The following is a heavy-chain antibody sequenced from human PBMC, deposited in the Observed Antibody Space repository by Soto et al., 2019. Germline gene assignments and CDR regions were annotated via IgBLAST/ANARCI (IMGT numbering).Heavy chain of an antibody. V-gene: IGHV3-23*01. D-gene: IGHD7-27*01. CDR3: AKDSAELGRPLFYS. CDR2: IRGNGAGT. CDR1: GFTFSSYA. Sequence: DVNLLESGGGLVQPGVSLRRSGTASGFTFSSYAMSWVRQAPGMGLQWVSGIRGNGAGTYYSDSVKGRFTISRDASKNTLYLQRNSLRDDDTALYFCAKDSAELGRPLFYSWGQSALVAVSS. J-gene: IGHJ4*02.